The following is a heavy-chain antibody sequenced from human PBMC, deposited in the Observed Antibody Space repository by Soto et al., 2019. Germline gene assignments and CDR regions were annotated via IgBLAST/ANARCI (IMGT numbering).Heavy chain of an antibody. CDR1: GYTFTGYY. CDR2: INPNSGGT. Sequence: AAVKVSCKASGYTFTGYYMHWVRQAPGQGLEWMGWINPNSGGTNYAQKFQGWVTMTRDTSISTAYMELSRLRSDDTAVYYCARWSRGYYDSSGYIQLNYFDYWGQGTLVTVSS. J-gene: IGHJ4*02. CDR3: ARWSRGYYDSSGYIQLNYFDY. D-gene: IGHD3-22*01. V-gene: IGHV1-2*04.